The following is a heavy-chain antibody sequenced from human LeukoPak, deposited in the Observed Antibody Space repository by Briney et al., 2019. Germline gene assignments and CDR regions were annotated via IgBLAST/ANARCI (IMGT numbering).Heavy chain of an antibody. CDR1: GYKFTSYR. V-gene: IGHV5-51*01. CDR3: AKGDGEFEY. CDR2: IYPSDSDT. Sequence: GESLKISCEASGYKFTSYRIVWMRQMPGKGLEWMGVIYPSDSDTRYNLSFEGQVTISADKSINTAYLQWSSLRPSDTAVYYCAKGDGEFEYRGQGTLVTVSS. J-gene: IGHJ4*02. D-gene: IGHD3-10*01.